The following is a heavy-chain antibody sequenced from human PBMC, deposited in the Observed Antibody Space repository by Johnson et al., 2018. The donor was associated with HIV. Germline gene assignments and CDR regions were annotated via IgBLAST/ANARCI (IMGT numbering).Heavy chain of an antibody. D-gene: IGHD3-16*01. CDR3: AKDRNWGWPVWAFDI. Sequence: QMQLVESGGGVVQPGGSLRLSCSASGFTFSTFGMHWVRQAPGKGLEWVAFIRYDGSDKYYGDSVKGRFTISRDNSKTTLYLQMNSLRAEDTAVYYCAKDRNWGWPVWAFDIWGQGTMVTVSS. CDR1: GFTFSTFG. CDR2: IRYDGSDK. V-gene: IGHV3-30*02. J-gene: IGHJ3*02.